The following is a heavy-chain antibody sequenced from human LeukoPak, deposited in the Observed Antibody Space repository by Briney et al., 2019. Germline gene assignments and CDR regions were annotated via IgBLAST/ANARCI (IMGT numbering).Heavy chain of an antibody. J-gene: IGHJ4*02. CDR2: IYTSGST. CDR3: ARVGRSSSGWLPDY. V-gene: IGHV4-61*02. D-gene: IGHD6-19*01. CDR1: GGSISSGSYY. Sequence: SQTLSLTCTVSGGSISSGSYYWSWTRQPAGKGLEWIGRIYTSGSTNYNPSLKSRVTISVDTSKNQFSLKLSSVTAADTAVYYCARVGRSSSGWLPDYWGQGTLVTVSS.